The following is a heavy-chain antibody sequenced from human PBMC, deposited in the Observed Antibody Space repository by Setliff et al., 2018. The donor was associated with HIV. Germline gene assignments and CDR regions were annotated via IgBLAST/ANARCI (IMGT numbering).Heavy chain of an antibody. CDR1: GGSFSGHY. V-gene: IGHV4-34*01. Sequence: SETLSLTCAVYGGSFSGHYWSWIRRTPGKGLEWIGDISHSGSTNYNPSLKSRVTISVDTSKNQFSLRLTSVTAADTAVYFCARGSRSPLVNKFRVTPAFDYWGQGTLVTAPQ. CDR3: ARGSRSPLVNKFRVTPAFDY. J-gene: IGHJ4*01. CDR2: ISHSGST. D-gene: IGHD2-21*02.